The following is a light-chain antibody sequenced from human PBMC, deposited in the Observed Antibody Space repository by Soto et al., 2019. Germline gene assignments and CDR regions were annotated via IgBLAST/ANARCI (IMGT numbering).Light chain of an antibody. V-gene: IGLV2-14*03. J-gene: IGLJ3*02. Sequence: QSALPQPASVSGSPGPTITISCAGTTSDIGSYNFVSWYQQHPGTAPKLIIYEVTNRPLGISSRFSGSRSGNTASLTISGLRTEDEAHYYCSSCTLNTTRVFGGGTQLTVL. CDR3: SSCTLNTTRV. CDR2: EVT. CDR1: TSDIGSYNF.